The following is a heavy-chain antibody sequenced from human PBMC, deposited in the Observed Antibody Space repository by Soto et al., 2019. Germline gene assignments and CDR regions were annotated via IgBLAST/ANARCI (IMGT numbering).Heavy chain of an antibody. CDR1: GGSISSSSYY. V-gene: IGHV4-39*01. CDR3: ARHGIAADTNWFDP. D-gene: IGHD6-13*01. CDR2: IYYSGST. Sequence: PSEPLSLTCNVSGGSISSSSYYWGWIRQPPGKGLEWIGSIYYSGSTYYNPSPKSRVTISVDTSKNQFSLKLSSVTAADTAVYYCARHGIAADTNWFDPWGQGTLVTVSS. J-gene: IGHJ5*02.